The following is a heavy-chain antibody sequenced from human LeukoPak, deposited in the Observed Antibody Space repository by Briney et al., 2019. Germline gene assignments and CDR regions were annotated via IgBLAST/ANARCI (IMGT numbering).Heavy chain of an antibody. Sequence: PSETLSLTCAVYGGSFSGYYWSWIRQPPGKGLEWIGEINHSGSTNYNPSLKSRVTISVDTSKNQFSLKLSSVTAADTAVYYCARLPRSIYYYGMDVWGQGTTVTVSS. J-gene: IGHJ6*02. CDR3: ARLPRSIYYYGMDV. D-gene: IGHD6-6*01. CDR2: INHSGST. CDR1: GGSFSGYY. V-gene: IGHV4-34*01.